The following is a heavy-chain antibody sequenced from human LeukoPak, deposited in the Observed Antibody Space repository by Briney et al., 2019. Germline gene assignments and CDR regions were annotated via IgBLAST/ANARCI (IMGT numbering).Heavy chain of an antibody. D-gene: IGHD5-18*01. CDR1: GFTFSSYS. V-gene: IGHV3-21*01. CDR3: ARGGYSYGFIHVRPRGLDY. Sequence: PGGSLRLSCAASGFTFSSYSMNWVRQAPGKGLEWVSSISSSSSYIYYADSVKGRFTISRDNAKNSLYLQMNSLRAEDTAVYYCARGGYSYGFIHVRPRGLDYWGQGTLVTVSS. J-gene: IGHJ4*02. CDR2: ISSSSSYI.